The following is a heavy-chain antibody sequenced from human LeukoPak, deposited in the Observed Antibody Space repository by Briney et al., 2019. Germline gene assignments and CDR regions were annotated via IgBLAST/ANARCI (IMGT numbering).Heavy chain of an antibody. J-gene: IGHJ4*02. CDR3: ARAGFGELLPLNDY. CDR1: GGSISSYY. CDR2: IYTSGSS. V-gene: IGHV4-4*07. Sequence: SETLSLTCTVSGGSISSYYWSWIRQPAGKGLEWIGRIYTSGSSNYNPSLKSRVTMSVDTSKNQFSLKLSSVTAADTAVYYCARAGFGELLPLNDYWGQGTLVTVSS. D-gene: IGHD3-10*01.